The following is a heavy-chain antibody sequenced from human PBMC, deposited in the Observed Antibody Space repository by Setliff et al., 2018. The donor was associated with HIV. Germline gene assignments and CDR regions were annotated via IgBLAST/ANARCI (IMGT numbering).Heavy chain of an antibody. J-gene: IGHJ4*02. D-gene: IGHD3-10*01. CDR3: ARAYFGSGIYY. CDR1: GASISGFY. V-gene: IGHV4-4*09. CDR2: IYSSGST. Sequence: PSETLSLTCTVSGASISGFYWSWIRQPPGKGLEWLGHIYSSGSTNYNPSLKSRVTISVDTSKNQFSLKLYSVTAADTAVYYCARAYFGSGIYYWGQGTLVTVSS.